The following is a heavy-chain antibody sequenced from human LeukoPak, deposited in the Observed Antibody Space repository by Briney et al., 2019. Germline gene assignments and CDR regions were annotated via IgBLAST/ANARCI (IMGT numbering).Heavy chain of an antibody. D-gene: IGHD2-15*01. V-gene: IGHV3-23*01. CDR2: ISGSGGST. CDR3: AKDRYCSGGSCYGYYFDY. Sequence: GGSLRLSCAASGFTFSSYAMSWVRQAPGKGLEWVSAISGSGGSTYYADSVKGRFTISRDNSKNTLYLQMNSPRAEDTAVYYCAKDRYCSGGSCYGYYFDYWGQGTLVTVSS. CDR1: GFTFSSYA. J-gene: IGHJ4*02.